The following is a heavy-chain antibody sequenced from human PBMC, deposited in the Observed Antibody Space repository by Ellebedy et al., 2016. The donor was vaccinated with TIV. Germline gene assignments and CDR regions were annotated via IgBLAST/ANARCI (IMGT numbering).Heavy chain of an antibody. Sequence: SETLSLXXTVSGGSISSSSYYWGWIRQPPGKGLEWIGYIYYSGSTYYNPSLKSRVTISVDTSKNQFSLKLSSVTAADTAVYYCARGKATGNWFDPWGQGTLVTVSS. CDR1: GGSISSSSYY. J-gene: IGHJ5*02. CDR2: IYYSGST. V-gene: IGHV4-31*03. CDR3: ARGKATGNWFDP. D-gene: IGHD1-26*01.